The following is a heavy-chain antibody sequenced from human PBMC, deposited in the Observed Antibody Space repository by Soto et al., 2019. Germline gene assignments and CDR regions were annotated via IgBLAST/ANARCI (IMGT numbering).Heavy chain of an antibody. V-gene: IGHV4-31*03. CDR2: IYYSGST. CDR3: ASSSFGYSYGFSPYYYYGMDV. D-gene: IGHD5-18*01. CDR1: GGSISSGGYY. J-gene: IGHJ6*02. Sequence: QVQLQESGPGLVKPSQTLSLTCTVSGGSISSGGYYWSWIRQHPGKGLEWIGYIYYSGSTYYNPSLKSRVTISVDTSKNQFSLKLSSVTAADTAVYYCASSSFGYSYGFSPYYYYGMDVWGQGTTVTVSS.